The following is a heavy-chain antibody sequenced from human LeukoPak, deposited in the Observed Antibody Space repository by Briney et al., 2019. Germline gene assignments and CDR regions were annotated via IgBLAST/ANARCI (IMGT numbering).Heavy chain of an antibody. CDR1: GGSFSGYY. Sequence: SETLSLTCAVYGGSFSGYYWSWIRQPPGKGLEWIGEINHSGSSNYNPSLKSRLTMSVDMSKNQFSLNLTSVTAADTAVYYCVRLLTRLSMLRGAKTHNWFDPWGQGTLVTVSS. CDR2: INHSGSS. CDR3: VRLLTRLSMLRGAKTHNWFDP. D-gene: IGHD3-10*01. J-gene: IGHJ5*02. V-gene: IGHV4-34*01.